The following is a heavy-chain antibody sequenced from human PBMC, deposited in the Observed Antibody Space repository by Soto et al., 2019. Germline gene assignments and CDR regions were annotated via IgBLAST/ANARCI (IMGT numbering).Heavy chain of an antibody. CDR3: ARESHDILTGPPWVWYFDL. CDR1: GGSFSGYY. CDR2: INDRGSI. Sequence: QVQLQQWGAGPLRPLETLSLTCGVSGGSFSGYYWAWIRQSPGKGLEWSGEINDRGSINYNPSLKSRVSISADTSKNHYSLNLRSVTAADTAVYYCARESHDILTGPPWVWYFDLWGRGTLVTVSS. V-gene: IGHV4-34*01. J-gene: IGHJ2*01. D-gene: IGHD3-9*01.